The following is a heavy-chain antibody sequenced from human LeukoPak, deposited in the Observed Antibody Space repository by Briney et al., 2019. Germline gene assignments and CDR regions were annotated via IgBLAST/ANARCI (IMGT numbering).Heavy chain of an antibody. J-gene: IGHJ4*02. Sequence: ASVKVSCKASGYTFIDFDINWVRQAPGQGLEWMGWMNPHSGNTVYTQKLHGRVTITRDTSASTAYMELSSLRSEDTAVYYCASSRGYDVGGYFDYWGQGTLVTVSS. CDR2: MNPHSGNT. D-gene: IGHD5-12*01. CDR1: GYTFIDFD. V-gene: IGHV1-8*01. CDR3: ASSRGYDVGGYFDY.